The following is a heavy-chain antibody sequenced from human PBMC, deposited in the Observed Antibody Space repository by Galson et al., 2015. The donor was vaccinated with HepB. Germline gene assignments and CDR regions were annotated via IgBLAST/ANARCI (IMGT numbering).Heavy chain of an antibody. CDR1: GFTFSSYA. CDR2: ISGSGGST. J-gene: IGHJ4*02. CDR3: AKTVDDDFWSGYYSDY. D-gene: IGHD3-3*01. Sequence: SLRLSCAASGFTFSSYAMSWVRQAPGKGLEWVSAISGSGGSTYYADSVKGRFTISRDNSKNTLYLQMNSLRAEDTAVYYCAKTVDDDFWSGYYSDYWGQGTLVTVSP. V-gene: IGHV3-23*01.